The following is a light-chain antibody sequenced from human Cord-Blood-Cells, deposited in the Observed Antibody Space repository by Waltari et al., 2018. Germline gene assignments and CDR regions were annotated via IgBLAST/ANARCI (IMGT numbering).Light chain of an antibody. V-gene: IGKV3-15*01. CDR3: QQYNNWPPYT. J-gene: IGKJ2*01. CDR1: QSVSSN. Sequence: EIVMLQSPATLSVSPGASATLSCRASQSVSSNLTWYQQKPGQAPRLLIYCASTRATGIPARFSGSGAGTEFTLTISSLLSEDYAVYYCQQYNNWPPYTFGQGTKLEIK. CDR2: CAS.